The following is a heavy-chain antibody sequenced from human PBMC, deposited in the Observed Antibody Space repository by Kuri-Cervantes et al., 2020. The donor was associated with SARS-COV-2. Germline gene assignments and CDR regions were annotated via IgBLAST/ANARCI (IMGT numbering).Heavy chain of an antibody. CDR1: GFTFSSYA. V-gene: IGHV3-64*01. Sequence: GESLKISCAASGFTFSSYAMHWVRQAPGKGLEYVSAISSNGGSTYYANSVKGRFTISRDNSKNTLYLQMGSLRSEDTAVYYCARDTPMLDAFDIWGQGTMVTVSS. J-gene: IGHJ3*02. CDR3: ARDTPMLDAFDI. CDR2: ISSNGGST. D-gene: IGHD2-2*01.